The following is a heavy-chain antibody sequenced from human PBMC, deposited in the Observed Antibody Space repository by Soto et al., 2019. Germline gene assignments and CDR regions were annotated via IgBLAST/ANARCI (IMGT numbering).Heavy chain of an antibody. CDR2: ISSSGSTI. V-gene: IGHV3-48*03. CDR3: ARELRYYDSSGGGY. CDR1: GFTFSSYE. Sequence: EVQLVESGGGLVQPGGSLRLSCAASGFTFSSYEMNWVRQAPGKGLEWVSYISSSGSTIYYADSVKGRFTISRDNAKNSLYLQMNSLRAEDTAVYYCARELRYYDSSGGGYWGQGTLVTVSS. D-gene: IGHD3-22*01. J-gene: IGHJ4*02.